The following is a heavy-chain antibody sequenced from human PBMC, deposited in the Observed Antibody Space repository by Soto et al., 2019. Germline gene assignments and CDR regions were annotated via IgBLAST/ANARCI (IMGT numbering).Heavy chain of an antibody. CDR3: ARGIVATITAAPYFDY. CDR2: INHSGST. D-gene: IGHD5-12*01. V-gene: IGHV4-34*01. J-gene: IGHJ4*02. CDR1: GGSFSGYY. Sequence: SETLSLTCAVYGGSFSGYYWSWIRQPPGKGLEWIGEINHSGSTNYNPSLKSRVTISVDTSKNQFSLKLSSVTAADTAVYYCARGIVATITAAPYFDYWGQGTLVTVSS.